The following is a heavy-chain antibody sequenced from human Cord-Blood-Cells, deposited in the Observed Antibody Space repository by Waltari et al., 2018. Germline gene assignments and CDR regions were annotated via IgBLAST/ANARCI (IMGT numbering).Heavy chain of an antibody. J-gene: IGHJ4*02. CDR2: ISWNSGSI. D-gene: IGHD6-6*01. Sequence: EVQLVESGGGLVQHGRSLRLSCAASGFTFDDYAMPWVRQAPGKGLEWVSGISWNSGSIGYADSVKGRFTISRDNAKNSLYLQMNSLRAEDTALYYCATEIKYSSSSGFDYWGQGTLVTVSS. CDR3: ATEIKYSSSSGFDY. V-gene: IGHV3-9*01. CDR1: GFTFDDYA.